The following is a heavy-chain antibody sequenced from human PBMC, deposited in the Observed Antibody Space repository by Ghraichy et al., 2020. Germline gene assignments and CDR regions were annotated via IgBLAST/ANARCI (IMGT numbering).Heavy chain of an antibody. V-gene: IGHV4-61*01. J-gene: IGHJ4*02. CDR2: IFYSGST. CDR3: ARDRGQWLVPFDH. Sequence: SETLSLTYTVSGGSVSSGSYYWSWIRQPPGKGLEWIGYIFYSGSTNYNPSLKSRVTISVDTSKNQFSLRLSSVTAADTAVYYCARDRGQWLVPFDHWGQGTLVTVSS. D-gene: IGHD6-19*01. CDR1: GGSVSSGSYY.